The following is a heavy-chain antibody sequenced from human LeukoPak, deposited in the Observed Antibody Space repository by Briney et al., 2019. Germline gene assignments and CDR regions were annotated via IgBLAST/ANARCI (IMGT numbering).Heavy chain of an antibody. V-gene: IGHV3-13*01. Sequence: GGSLRLSCVASGFTFNNYDIHWVRQTSGEGLEWVSGIAVAGDTYYPDSVKGRFTTSRENAKSSVYLQMNRLRAGDTAVYYCARGFGITFGRVSTIAFDIWGQGTRVIVSS. D-gene: IGHD3-16*01. CDR1: GFTFNNYD. CDR2: IAVAGDT. J-gene: IGHJ3*02. CDR3: ARGFGITFGRVSTIAFDI.